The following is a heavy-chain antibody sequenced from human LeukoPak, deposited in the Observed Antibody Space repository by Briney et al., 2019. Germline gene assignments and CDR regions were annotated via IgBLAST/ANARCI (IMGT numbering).Heavy chain of an antibody. J-gene: IGHJ4*02. CDR1: GYSFTGYH. CDR2: IIPILGIA. CDR3: ARDRPDSSLG. V-gene: IGHV1-69*04. D-gene: IGHD3-22*01. Sequence: SVKVSCKASGYSFTGYHMHWVRQAPGQGLEWMGRIIPILGIANYAQKFQGRVTITADKSTSTAYMELSSLRSEDTAVYYCARDRPDSSLGWGQGTLVTVSS.